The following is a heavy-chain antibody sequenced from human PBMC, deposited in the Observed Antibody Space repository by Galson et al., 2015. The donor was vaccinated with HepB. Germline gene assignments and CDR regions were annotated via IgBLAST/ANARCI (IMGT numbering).Heavy chain of an antibody. V-gene: IGHV1-18*04. CDR3: ARDLLGFGELGGY. CDR1: GYTFTSFG. CDR2: ISAYNGHT. J-gene: IGHJ4*02. Sequence: SVKVSCKASGYTFTSFGISWVRQAPGQGLEWMGWISAYNGHTKYAQKFQGRVTMTTDTSTRTAYMELRSLRSDDTAVYFCARDLLGFGELGGYWGQGTLVTVSS. D-gene: IGHD3-10*01.